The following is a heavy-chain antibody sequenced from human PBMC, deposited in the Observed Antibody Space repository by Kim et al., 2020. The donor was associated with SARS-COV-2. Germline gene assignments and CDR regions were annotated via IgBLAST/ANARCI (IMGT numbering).Heavy chain of an antibody. CDR2: INPKSGGT. V-gene: IGHV1-2*06. CDR1: GYTFTGHY. Sequence: ASVKVSCKASGYTFTGHYIHWVRQAPGQGLEWMGRINPKSGGTNYAQKFQGRVTMTSDTSISTAYMELGSLRSDDTAVYYCTRGAWMNMFRRRDGYYGMEVWGQGTTVTVSS. D-gene: IGHD3-10*01. J-gene: IGHJ6*02. CDR3: TRGAWMNMFRRRDGYYGMEV.